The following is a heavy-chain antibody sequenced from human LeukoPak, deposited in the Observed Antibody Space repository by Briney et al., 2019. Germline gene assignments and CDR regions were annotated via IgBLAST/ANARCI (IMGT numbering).Heavy chain of an antibody. Sequence: GGSLRLSCAASGFTFSSYGMHWVRQAPGKGLEWVAFIRYDGSNKYYADSVKGRFTISRDTSKNTLYLQMNSLRPEDTAVYYCANLPVPAAISDYWGQGTLVTVSS. D-gene: IGHD2-2*01. V-gene: IGHV3-30*02. CDR1: GFTFSSYG. CDR3: ANLPVPAAISDY. CDR2: IRYDGSNK. J-gene: IGHJ4*02.